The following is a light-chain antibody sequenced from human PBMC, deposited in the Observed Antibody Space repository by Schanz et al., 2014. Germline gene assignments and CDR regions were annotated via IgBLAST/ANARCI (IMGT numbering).Light chain of an antibody. CDR1: QTVRTSY. CDR3: QQYGSSPPYT. J-gene: IGKJ2*01. CDR2: AAS. Sequence: EIVLTQSPGTLSLSPGERATLSCRASQTVRTSYLAWYQQKFGQAPRLLIYAASSRATGIPDRFSGRGSGADFTLTIGRLEPEDFAVYYCQQYGSSPPYTFGQGTKLEIK. V-gene: IGKV3-20*01.